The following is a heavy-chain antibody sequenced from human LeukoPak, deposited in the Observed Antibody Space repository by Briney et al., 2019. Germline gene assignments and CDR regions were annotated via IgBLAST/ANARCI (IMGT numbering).Heavy chain of an antibody. Sequence: PGGSLRLSCAASGFTFSNYGMHWVRQAPGKGLEWVTSIWFDGSNIHYADSVKGRVIISRDNSKSALYLQMNSLRAEDTAIYYCARDSLPMAVTGPFDHWGQGALVTVSS. CDR3: ARDSLPMAVTGPFDH. V-gene: IGHV3-33*08. CDR1: GFTFSNYG. J-gene: IGHJ4*02. D-gene: IGHD6-19*01. CDR2: IWFDGSNI.